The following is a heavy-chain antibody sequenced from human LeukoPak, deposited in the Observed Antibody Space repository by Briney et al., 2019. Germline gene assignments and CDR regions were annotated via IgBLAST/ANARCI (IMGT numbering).Heavy chain of an antibody. Sequence: GGSLRLSCAASGFTFSSYSMNWVRQAPGKGLEWVSSISSSSSYIYYADSVKGRFTIPKDNAKNSLYLQMNSLRAEDTAVYYCARVKQQLVFDYWGQGTLVTVSS. V-gene: IGHV3-21*01. CDR2: ISSSSSYI. CDR1: GFTFSSYS. J-gene: IGHJ4*02. CDR3: ARVKQQLVFDY. D-gene: IGHD6-13*01.